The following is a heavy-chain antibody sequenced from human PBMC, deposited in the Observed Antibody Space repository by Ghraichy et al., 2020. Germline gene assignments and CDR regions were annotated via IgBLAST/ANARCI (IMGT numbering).Heavy chain of an antibody. D-gene: IGHD6-19*01. CDR3: ARAGGSGWPHYLDN. CDR2: VYMSGST. J-gene: IGHJ4*02. Sequence: SENLSLDCNVSSGFISTNNYWAWIRQPAGKGLEWIGQVYMSGSTHYNPSLKSRVAISIDTSTNQFSLELTSVTAADTAVYYCARAGGSGWPHYLDNWGQGTLVTVSS. CDR1: SGFISTNNY. V-gene: IGHV4-61*09.